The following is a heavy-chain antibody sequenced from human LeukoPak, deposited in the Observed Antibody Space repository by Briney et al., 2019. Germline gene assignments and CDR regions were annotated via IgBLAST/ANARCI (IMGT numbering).Heavy chain of an antibody. J-gene: IGHJ4*02. Sequence: SETLSLTCTVSDDSISNYYWSWIRQPPGKGLEWIGYIYYSGTTNYNPSLKSRVTISVDTSKNQFSLKLSSVTAADTAVYYCARHHCSSTSCRFSFDYWGQGTLVTVSS. CDR2: IYYSGTT. V-gene: IGHV4-59*01. CDR3: ARHHCSSTSCRFSFDY. CDR1: DDSISNYY. D-gene: IGHD2-2*01.